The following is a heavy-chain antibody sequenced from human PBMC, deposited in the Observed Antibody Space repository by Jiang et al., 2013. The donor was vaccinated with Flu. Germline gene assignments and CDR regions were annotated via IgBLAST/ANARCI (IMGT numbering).Heavy chain of an antibody. CDR1: GASIGNTFYY. J-gene: IGHJ3*01. CDR2: IYYNGDT. D-gene: IGHD3-3*01. Sequence: GPGLVKPSETLSLTCTVSGASIGNTFYYWGWIRQPPGKGLEWIANIYYNGDTYYNASLRSRVTILRRPLQRTSSSLRMDSVSAADTAVYHCARLVMSGAGSGSNGFDVVGPRDSGHRLF. CDR3: ARLVMSGAGSGSNGFDV. V-gene: IGHV4-39*01.